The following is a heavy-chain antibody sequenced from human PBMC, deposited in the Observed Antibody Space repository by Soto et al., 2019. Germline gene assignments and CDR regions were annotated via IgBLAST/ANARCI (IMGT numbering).Heavy chain of an antibody. CDR1: GFTVSSNY. D-gene: IGHD2-15*01. CDR2: IYSGGST. Sequence: GGSLRLSCAASGFTVSSNYMSWVRQAPGKGLEWVSVIYSGGSTYYADSVKGRFTISRHNSKNTLYLQMNSLRAEDTAVYYCARSYCSGGSCYSFDYWGQGTLVTVSS. J-gene: IGHJ4*02. CDR3: ARSYCSGGSCYSFDY. V-gene: IGHV3-53*04.